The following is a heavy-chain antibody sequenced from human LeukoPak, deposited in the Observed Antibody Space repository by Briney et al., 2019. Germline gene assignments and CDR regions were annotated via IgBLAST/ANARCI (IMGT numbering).Heavy chain of an antibody. J-gene: IGHJ6*03. Sequence: PSETLSLTCTVSGGSISSYYWSWIRQPAGKGLEWIGRIYTSGSTNYNPSLKSRVTMSVDTSKNQFSLKLSSVTAADTAVYYCAGTYRYNYYYYMDVWGKGTTVTISS. CDR3: AGTYRYNYYYYMDV. V-gene: IGHV4-4*07. CDR2: IYTSGST. D-gene: IGHD1-1*01. CDR1: GGSISSYY.